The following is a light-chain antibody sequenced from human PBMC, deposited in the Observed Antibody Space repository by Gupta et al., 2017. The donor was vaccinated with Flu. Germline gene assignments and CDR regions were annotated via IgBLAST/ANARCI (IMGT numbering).Light chain of an antibody. CDR2: EAS. V-gene: IGKV1-33*01. Sequence: IHRPPRPSSLSASVGDRVTITCQASQDISNYLNWYQQKPGKAPKLLIYEASNLETGVPSRFSGSGSGTDFTVTISSLQPEDIATYYCQQYDNLPRTLGGGTKVEIK. CDR3: QQYDNLPRT. CDR1: QDISNY. J-gene: IGKJ4*01.